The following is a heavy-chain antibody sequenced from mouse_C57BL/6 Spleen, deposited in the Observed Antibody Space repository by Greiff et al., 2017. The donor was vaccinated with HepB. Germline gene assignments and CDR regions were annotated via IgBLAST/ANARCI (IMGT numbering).Heavy chain of an antibody. Sequence: VQLQQSGAELVRPGASVKLSCTASGFNIKDDYMHWVKQRPEQGLEWIGWIDPENGDTEYASKFQGKATITADTSSNTAYLQLSILTSEDTAVYYCTTTVVATRYFDYWGQGTTLTVSS. V-gene: IGHV14-4*01. J-gene: IGHJ2*01. CDR1: GFNIKDDY. CDR3: TTTVVATRYFDY. D-gene: IGHD1-1*01. CDR2: IDPENGDT.